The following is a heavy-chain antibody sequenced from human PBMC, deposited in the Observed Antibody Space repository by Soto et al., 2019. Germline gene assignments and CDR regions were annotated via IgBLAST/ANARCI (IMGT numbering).Heavy chain of an antibody. CDR2: ISYDGSEK. D-gene: IGHD5-12*01. Sequence: GGSLRLSCRVSGFTFNNSGMHWVRQAPGKGLEWMAVISYDGSEKHYADSMKGRLTVSRDNSKNTLNLQMNSLRAEDTATYYCVKDRVPGAYGHYYGMDVWGKGNTVTVSS. V-gene: IGHV3-30*18. J-gene: IGHJ6*04. CDR3: VKDRVPGAYGHYYGMDV. CDR1: GFTFNNSG.